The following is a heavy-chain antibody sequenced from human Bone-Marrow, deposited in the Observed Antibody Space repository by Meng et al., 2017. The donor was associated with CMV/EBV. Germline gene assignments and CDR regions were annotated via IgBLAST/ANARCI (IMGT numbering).Heavy chain of an antibody. J-gene: IGHJ4*02. D-gene: IGHD6-19*01. CDR3: AAGYTSAWTPPGY. V-gene: IGHV3-30-3*01. Sequence: GESLKISCAASGFTFSSYAMHWVRQAPGKGLEWVAVISYDGSNKYYADSVKGRFTISRDNAKNSLDLQMNNLRAEDTAVYYCAAGYTSAWTPPGYWGQGTLVTVSS. CDR2: ISYDGSNK. CDR1: GFTFSSYA.